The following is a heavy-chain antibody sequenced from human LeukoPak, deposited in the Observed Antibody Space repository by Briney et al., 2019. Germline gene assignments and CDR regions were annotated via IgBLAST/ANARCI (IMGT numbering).Heavy chain of an antibody. CDR3: AKSHVWGSYRNSCFDY. Sequence: GASVKVSCKASGYTFTSYDINWVRQATGQGLEWMGWMNPNSGNTGYAQKFQGRVTITRNTSIITAYMELSSLRAEDTALYYCAKSHVWGSYRNSCFDYWGQGTLVTVSS. V-gene: IGHV1-8*03. J-gene: IGHJ4*02. D-gene: IGHD3-16*02. CDR1: GYTFTSYD. CDR2: MNPNSGNT.